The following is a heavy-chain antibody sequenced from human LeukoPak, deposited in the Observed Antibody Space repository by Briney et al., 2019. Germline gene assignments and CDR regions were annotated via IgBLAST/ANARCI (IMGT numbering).Heavy chain of an antibody. CDR2: INHSGIT. D-gene: IGHD6-13*01. CDR1: GGSFSGYY. CDR3: ARAIKGSWYARFSY. Sequence: SETLSLTCAVYGGSFSGYYWSWIRQPPGKGLDWIGEINHSGITNYNPSLKSRVTISVDTSKNQFSLKLSSVTAADTAVYYCARAIKGSWYARFSYWGQGTLVTVSS. V-gene: IGHV4-34*01. J-gene: IGHJ4*02.